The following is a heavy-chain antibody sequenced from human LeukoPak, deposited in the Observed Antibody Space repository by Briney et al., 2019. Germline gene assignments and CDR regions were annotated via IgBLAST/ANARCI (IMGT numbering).Heavy chain of an antibody. V-gene: IGHV4-39*01. J-gene: IGHJ3*02. CDR1: GGSISSSSYY. Sequence: SETLSLTCTVSGGSISSSSYYWGWIRQPPGKGLEWIGSIYYSGSTYYNPSLKSRVTISVDTSKNQFSLKLSSVTAADTAVYYCARPPRYSSPFGAFDIWGQGTMVTVSS. CDR2: IYYSGST. CDR3: ARPPRYSSPFGAFDI. D-gene: IGHD6-13*01.